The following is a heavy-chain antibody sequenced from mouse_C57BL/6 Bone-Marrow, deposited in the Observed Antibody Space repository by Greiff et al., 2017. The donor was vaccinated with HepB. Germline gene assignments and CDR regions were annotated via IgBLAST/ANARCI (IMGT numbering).Heavy chain of an antibody. J-gene: IGHJ2*01. CDR1: GYTFTDYE. Sequence: VQLQESGAELVRPGASVTLSCKASGYTFTDYEMHWVKQTPVHGLEWIGAIDPETGGTAYNQKFKGKAILTADKSSSTAYMELRSLTSEDSAVYYCTTREVLFGSSYFDYWGQGTTLTVSS. V-gene: IGHV1-15*01. CDR3: TTREVLFGSSYFDY. D-gene: IGHD1-1*01. CDR2: IDPETGGT.